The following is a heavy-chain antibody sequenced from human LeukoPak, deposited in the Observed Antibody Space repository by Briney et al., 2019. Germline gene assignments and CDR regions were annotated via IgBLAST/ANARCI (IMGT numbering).Heavy chain of an antibody. CDR1: GFTFDDYA. V-gene: IGHV3-9*01. Sequence: GRSLRLSCAASGFTFDDYAMHWVRHAPGKGLEWVSGISWNSGSIGYADSVKGRFTISRDNAKNSLYLQMNSLRAEDTALYYCAKDIEYSSGLDYWGQGTLVTVSS. CDR2: ISWNSGSI. CDR3: AKDIEYSSGLDY. D-gene: IGHD6-19*01. J-gene: IGHJ4*02.